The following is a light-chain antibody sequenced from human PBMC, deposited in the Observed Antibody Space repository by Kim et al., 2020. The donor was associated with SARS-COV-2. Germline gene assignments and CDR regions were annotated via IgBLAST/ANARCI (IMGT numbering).Light chain of an antibody. J-gene: IGLJ3*02. CDR2: QDS. CDR1: KLGDKY. Sequence: SVSPGQTARIPCSGDKLGDKYACCYQQKPGQSPVLVIYQDSKRPSGIPERFSGSNSGNTATLTISGTQAMDEADYYCQAWDSSTEVFGGGTQLTVL. V-gene: IGLV3-1*01. CDR3: QAWDSSTEV.